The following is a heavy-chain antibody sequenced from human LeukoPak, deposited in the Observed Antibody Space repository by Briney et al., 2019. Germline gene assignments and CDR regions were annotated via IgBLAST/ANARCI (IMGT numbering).Heavy chain of an antibody. CDR3: ARERKYCSSTRCYYYYGMDV. D-gene: IGHD2-2*01. Sequence: SETLSLTCAVVGASFSGSSWSWVRQPPGKGPEWIGEIDHSGSTNYNPSLKSRVTISVDTSKNQFSLKLSSVTAADTAVYYCARERKYCSSTRCYYYYGMDVWGQGTTVTVSS. V-gene: IGHV4-34*01. J-gene: IGHJ6*02. CDR1: GASFSGSS. CDR2: IDHSGST.